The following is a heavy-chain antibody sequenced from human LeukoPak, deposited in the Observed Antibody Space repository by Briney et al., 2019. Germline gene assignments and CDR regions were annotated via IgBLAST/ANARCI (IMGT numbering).Heavy chain of an antibody. Sequence: ASVKVSCKTSGFTFTGYYVHWIRQAPGQGLERMGRINPNSGETIYTERFQGRVTMTRDTSISTAYMELSSLRSDDTAVYYCARDLVGGIWSAGFWGQGSLVTVSS. D-gene: IGHD3-3*01. CDR3: ARDLVGGIWSAGF. J-gene: IGHJ4*02. CDR1: GFTFTGYY. CDR2: INPNSGET. V-gene: IGHV1-2*06.